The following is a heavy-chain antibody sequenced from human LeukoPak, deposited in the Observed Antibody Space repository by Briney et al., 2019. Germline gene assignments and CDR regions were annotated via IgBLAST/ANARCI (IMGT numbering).Heavy chain of an antibody. CDR1: GFTVSSSY. CDR3: ARDPYVWGSYQTDY. CDR2: IYSDGSI. V-gene: IGHV3-53*01. Sequence: GGSLRLSCAASGFTVSSSYMSWVRQAPGKGLEWVSVIYSDGSIYYADSVKGRFTISRDNSKNTLYLQMNSLRAEDTAVYYCARDPYVWGSYQTDYWGQGTLVTVSS. J-gene: IGHJ4*02. D-gene: IGHD3-16*02.